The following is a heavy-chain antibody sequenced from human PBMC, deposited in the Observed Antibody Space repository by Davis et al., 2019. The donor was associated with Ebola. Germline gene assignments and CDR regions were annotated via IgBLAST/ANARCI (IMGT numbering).Heavy chain of an antibody. CDR2: ISSSSSYI. Sequence: GESLKISCAASGFTFSSYSMNWVRQAPGKGLEWVSSISSSSSYIYYADSVKGRFTISRDNAKNSLYLQMNSLRAEDTAVYYCARVTPSYCGGDCYSSYYYGMDVWGQGTTVTVSS. CDR3: ARVTPSYCGGDCYSSYYYGMDV. V-gene: IGHV3-21*01. CDR1: GFTFSSYS. D-gene: IGHD2-21*02. J-gene: IGHJ6*02.